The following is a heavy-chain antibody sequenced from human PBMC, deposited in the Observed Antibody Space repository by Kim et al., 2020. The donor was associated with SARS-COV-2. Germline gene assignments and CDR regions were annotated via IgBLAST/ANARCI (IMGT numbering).Heavy chain of an antibody. J-gene: IGHJ4*02. CDR1: GGSISSYY. Sequence: SETLSLTCTVSGGSISSYYWSWIRQPPGKGLEWIGYIYYSGSTNYNPSLKSRVTISVDTSKNQFSLKLSSVTAADTAVYYCARGRGVWEYYFDYWGQGTL. CDR3: ARGRGVWEYYFDY. V-gene: IGHV4-59*01. D-gene: IGHD1-26*01. CDR2: IYYSGST.